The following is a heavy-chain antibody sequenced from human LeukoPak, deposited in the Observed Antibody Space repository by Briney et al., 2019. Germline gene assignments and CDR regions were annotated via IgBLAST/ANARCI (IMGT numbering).Heavy chain of an antibody. CDR2: IYSGGST. CDR1: AFTVSSNY. CDR3: ARVRWELLPHDSYYFDY. J-gene: IGHJ4*02. D-gene: IGHD1-26*01. V-gene: IGHV3-53*04. Sequence: GGSLTLSCAASAFTVSSNYMSWVRQAPGKGLEWVSVIYSGGSTYYADSVKGRFTISRHNSKNTLYLQMNSLRAEDTAVYYCARVRWELLPHDSYYFDYWGQGTLVTVSS.